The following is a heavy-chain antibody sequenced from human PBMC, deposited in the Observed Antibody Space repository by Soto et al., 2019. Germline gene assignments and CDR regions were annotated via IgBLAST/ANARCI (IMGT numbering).Heavy chain of an antibody. CDR2: TGSGTGPG. J-gene: IGHJ4*02. D-gene: IGHD2-15*01. V-gene: IGHV1-69*06. CDR1: GGSLSTNP. CDR3: ARRDSGGFFRFFDS. Sequence: QVQLVQSGTEVKKPGSSVKVSCKTSGGSLSTNPISWVRQAPGQGLEWMGGTGSGTGPGNHAKKFQGRLKVTTDKSTGTVFMELNNLSSEDTGVYYCARRDSGGFFRFFDSWGKGTLVTVSS.